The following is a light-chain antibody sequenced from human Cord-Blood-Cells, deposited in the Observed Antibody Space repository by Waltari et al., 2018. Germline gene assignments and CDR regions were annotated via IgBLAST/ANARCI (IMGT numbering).Light chain of an antibody. CDR2: LGS. CDR3: MQALQTPWT. CDR1: PSPLHSNGYNY. Sequence: EIVMPQSPLSLPVTPAEPASISCRSSPSPLHSNGYNYLDWYLQQPGQSPQLLIYLGSNRAAGVPDRFSGSGSGTDFTLKISRVEAEDVGVYYCMQALQTPWTFGQGTKVEIK. V-gene: IGKV2-28*01. J-gene: IGKJ1*01.